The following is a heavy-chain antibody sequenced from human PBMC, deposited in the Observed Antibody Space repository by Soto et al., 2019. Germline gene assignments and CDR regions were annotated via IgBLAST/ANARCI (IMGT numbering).Heavy chain of an antibody. CDR1: GYTFTSYY. V-gene: IGHV1-46*01. CDR2: INPSGGST. D-gene: IGHD6-13*01. CDR3: ARVDRSWYFDD. J-gene: IGHJ4*02. Sequence: ASVKVSCPASGYTFTSYYMHWVRQAPGQGLEWMGIINPSGGSTSYAQKFQGRVTMTRDTSTSTVYMELSSLRSEDTAVYDCARVDRSWYFDDWGQGTLVTVSS.